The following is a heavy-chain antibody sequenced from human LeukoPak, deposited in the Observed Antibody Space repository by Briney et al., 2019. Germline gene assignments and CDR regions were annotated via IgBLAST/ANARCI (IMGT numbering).Heavy chain of an antibody. D-gene: IGHD5-18*01. CDR2: IHYTGST. Sequence: SETLSLTCTVSGGSITSSYWSWIRQSPGKGLEWIGYIHYTGSTNYNPSLKSRVTMLIDTSKNQFSLKLSSVTAADTAVYYCARTFGYSYGYLDYWGQGTLVTVSS. V-gene: IGHV4-59*01. CDR1: GGSITSSY. J-gene: IGHJ4*02. CDR3: ARTFGYSYGYLDY.